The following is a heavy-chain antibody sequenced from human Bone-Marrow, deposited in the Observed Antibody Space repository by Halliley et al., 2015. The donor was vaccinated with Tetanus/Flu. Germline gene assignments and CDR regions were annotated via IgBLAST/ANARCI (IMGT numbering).Heavy chain of an antibody. J-gene: IGHJ4*02. V-gene: IGHV4-61*08. D-gene: IGHD4-17*01. CDR1: GGSVSSGDSN. CDR2: IFHAGST. Sequence: TLSLTCTVSGGSVSSGDSNWSWIRQPPGKGLEWIGEIFHAGSTNYNPSLNGRADITMDKSENQFSLKIHSVTAADTAVYYCAGKDDFGEYSWGYFDYWGQGILVTVSS. CDR3: AGKDDFGEYSWGYFDY.